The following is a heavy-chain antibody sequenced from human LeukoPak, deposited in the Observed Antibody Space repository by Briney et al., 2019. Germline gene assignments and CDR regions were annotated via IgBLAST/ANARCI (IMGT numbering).Heavy chain of an antibody. D-gene: IGHD6-6*01. J-gene: IGHJ5*02. CDR2: IYHSGST. Sequence: SETLSLTCAVSGGSISSGGYSWSWIRQPPGKGLEWIGYIYHSGSTYYNPSLKSRVTISVDRSKNQFSLKLSSVTAADTAVYYCARAPLVGGWFDPWGQGTLVTVSS. CDR3: ARAPLVGGWFDP. V-gene: IGHV4-30-2*01. CDR1: GGSISSGGYS.